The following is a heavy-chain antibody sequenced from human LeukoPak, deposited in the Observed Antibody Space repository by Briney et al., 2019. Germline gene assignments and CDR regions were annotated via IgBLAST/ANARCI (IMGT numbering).Heavy chain of an antibody. CDR2: IRYDGSNR. J-gene: IGHJ4*02. CDR1: GFTFSSYG. D-gene: IGHD5-18*01. CDR3: AKERDTAMVTIDY. Sequence: GGSLRLSCAASGFTFSSYGMHWVRQAPGKGLEWVAFIRYDGSNRYYADSVKGRFTISRDNPKNTLYLQMNSLRAEDTAVYYCAKERDTAMVTIDYWGQGTLVTVSS. V-gene: IGHV3-30*02.